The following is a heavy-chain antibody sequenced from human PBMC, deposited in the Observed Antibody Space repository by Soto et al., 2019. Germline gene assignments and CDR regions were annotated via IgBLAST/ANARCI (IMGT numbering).Heavy chain of an antibody. CDR1: GYTFTSYG. J-gene: IGHJ4*02. Sequence: QVRLEQSGPEVKKTGASVKVSCKASGYTFTSYGISWVRQAPGQGLEWMGWINIYSGDANYAPSFQDRVHMTRDTSTNTVYMEMRTLRSDDTAGYYCARALYYYDNSGLAYWGQGTLVTVSS. V-gene: IGHV1-18*01. D-gene: IGHD3-22*01. CDR2: INIYSGDA. CDR3: ARALYYYDNSGLAY.